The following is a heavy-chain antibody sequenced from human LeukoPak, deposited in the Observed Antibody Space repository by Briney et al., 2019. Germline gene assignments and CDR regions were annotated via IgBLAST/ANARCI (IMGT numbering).Heavy chain of an antibody. CDR2: ISGSGGST. CDR1: GFTFSSYA. CDR3: AKIVGGSGSLYYFGY. V-gene: IGHV3-23*01. D-gene: IGHD3-10*01. Sequence: GGSLRLSRAASGFTFSSYAMSWVRQAPGKGLEWVSAISGSGGSTYYADSMKGRFTISRDNSKNTLYLQMNSLRAEDTAVYYCAKIVGGSGSLYYFGYWGQGTLVTVSS. J-gene: IGHJ4*02.